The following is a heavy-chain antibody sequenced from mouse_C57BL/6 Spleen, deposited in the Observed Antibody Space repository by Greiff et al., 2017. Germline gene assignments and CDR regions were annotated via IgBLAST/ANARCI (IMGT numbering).Heavy chain of an antibody. CDR2: ISDGGSYT. CDR1: GFTFSSYA. Sequence: EVKLVESGGGLVKPGGSLKLSCAASGFTFSSYAMSWVRQTPEKRLEWVATISDGGSYTYYPDNVKGRFTISRDNAKNNLYLQMSTLKSEDTAMYYSARGTTVGARNWDFDVWGTGTTVTVSS. V-gene: IGHV5-4*03. CDR3: ARGTTVGARNWDFDV. D-gene: IGHD1-1*01. J-gene: IGHJ1*03.